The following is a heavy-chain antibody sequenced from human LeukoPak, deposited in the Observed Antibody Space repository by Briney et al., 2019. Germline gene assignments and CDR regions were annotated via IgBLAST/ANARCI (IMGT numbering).Heavy chain of an antibody. D-gene: IGHD6-13*01. CDR2: IYYTGNT. CDR3: ARLYSSSLGRVFDY. V-gene: IGHV4-61*01. Sequence: SETLSLTCTVSGGSVSSGFYYWSWIRQPPGKGLEWIGYIYYTGNTNYNPSLKSRVTISVDTSKNQFSLKLSSVTAADTAIYYCARLYSSSLGRVFDYWGQGTLVTVSS. J-gene: IGHJ4*02. CDR1: GGSVSSGFYY.